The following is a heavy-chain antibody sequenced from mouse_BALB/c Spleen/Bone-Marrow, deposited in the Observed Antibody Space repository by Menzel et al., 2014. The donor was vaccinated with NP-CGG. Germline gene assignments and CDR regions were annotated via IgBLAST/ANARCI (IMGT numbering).Heavy chain of an antibody. Sequence: EVKLVESGGGLVQPGGSLKLSCAASGFTFSSYTMSWVRQTPEERLEWVAYISSGGGSTYYPDTVKGRFTISRDNAKNTLYLQMSSLKSEDTAMYYCARHYGYGAMDYWGQGTSVTVSS. CDR1: GFTFSSYT. D-gene: IGHD1-2*01. J-gene: IGHJ4*01. V-gene: IGHV5-12-2*01. CDR2: ISSGGGST. CDR3: ARHYGYGAMDY.